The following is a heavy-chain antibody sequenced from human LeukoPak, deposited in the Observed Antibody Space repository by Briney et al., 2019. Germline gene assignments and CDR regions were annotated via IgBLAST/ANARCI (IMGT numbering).Heavy chain of an antibody. Sequence: PGGSLRLSCVVSGFNFDNFAMHWVRQPLGKGLEWVAVISHDGRTKYYADSMKGRITISRDNTKNSLYLQMNSLRAEDTAVYYCARVLGYSSSWPFDYWGQGTLVTVSS. CDR1: GFNFDNFA. D-gene: IGHD6-13*01. V-gene: IGHV3-30*04. J-gene: IGHJ4*02. CDR3: ARVLGYSSSWPFDY. CDR2: ISHDGRTK.